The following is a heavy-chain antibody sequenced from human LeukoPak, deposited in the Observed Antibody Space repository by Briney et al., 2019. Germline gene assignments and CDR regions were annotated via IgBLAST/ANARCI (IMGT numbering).Heavy chain of an antibody. V-gene: IGHV4-34*01. J-gene: IGHJ3*02. CDR2: VGHSGTT. CDR1: GGSLNDYL. D-gene: IGHD3-10*01. CDR3: ARELISSRAAFNT. Sequence: PSETLSLTCAVYGGSLNDYLWSWIRQPPGQGLEWIGEVGHSGTTNYNPSLKSRVTISVDTSKNQFSLKLTSVTAADTAVYYCARELISSRAAFNTWGQGTVVTVSS.